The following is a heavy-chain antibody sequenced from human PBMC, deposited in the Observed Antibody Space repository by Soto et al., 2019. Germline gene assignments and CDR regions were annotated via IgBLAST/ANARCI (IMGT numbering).Heavy chain of an antibody. V-gene: IGHV5-10-1*01. CDR1: GYSFTSYW. J-gene: IGHJ4*02. CDR2: IDPSDSYT. CDR3: ARLEPLDYYDSSGYPDY. D-gene: IGHD3-22*01. Sequence: GESLKISCKGSGYSFTSYWIRWVRQMPGKGLEWMGRIDPSDSYTNYSPSFQGHVTSSADKSISTAYLQWSSLKASDTAMDYCARLEPLDYYDSSGYPDYWGQGTLVTVSS.